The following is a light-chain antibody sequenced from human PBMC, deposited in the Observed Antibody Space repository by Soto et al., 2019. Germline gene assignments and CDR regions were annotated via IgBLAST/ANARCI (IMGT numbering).Light chain of an antibody. J-gene: IGKJ4*01. Sequence: IQMTQSPSSLSASVGDKVTITCRAGQSVSNYVNWYQHKPGKPPNLLIYVASSLQRGVPSRFSGSGSGTDFTLTISSLQPEDVATYYCQQGSTYPTFGGGTKEEIK. CDR2: VAS. V-gene: IGKV1-39*01. CDR1: QSVSNY. CDR3: QQGSTYPT.